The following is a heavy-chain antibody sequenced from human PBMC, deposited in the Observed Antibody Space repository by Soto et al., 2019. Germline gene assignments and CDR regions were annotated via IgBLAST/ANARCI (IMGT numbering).Heavy chain of an antibody. J-gene: IGHJ6*02. D-gene: IGHD2-2*01. CDR2: ISSGSTTI. V-gene: IGHV3-48*01. CDR3: ARARTSRDLYGMDV. CDR1: GFSFSTST. Sequence: GGSLRLSCAASGFSFSTSTMNWVRQAPGKGLEWVSYISSGSTTIYYADSVKGRFTISRDNGKNSLYLQMNSLRAEDTAVYYCARARTSRDLYGMDVWGQGTTVTVSS.